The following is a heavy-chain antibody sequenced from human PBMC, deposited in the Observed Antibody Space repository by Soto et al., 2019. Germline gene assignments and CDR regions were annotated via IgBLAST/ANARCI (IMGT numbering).Heavy chain of an antibody. J-gene: IGHJ1*01. D-gene: IGHD6-25*01. CDR3: ARGEYSSGWDRDFQH. V-gene: IGHV3-48*03. CDR2: ISSSGSTI. Sequence: EVQLVESGGGLVQPGGSLRLSCAASGFTFSSYEMNWVRQAPGKGLEWVSYISSSGSTIYYAASVKGRVTISRDNANNYLHRQMNSLRAEDTAVYYCARGEYSSGWDRDFQHWGQGTLVTVSS. CDR1: GFTFSSYE.